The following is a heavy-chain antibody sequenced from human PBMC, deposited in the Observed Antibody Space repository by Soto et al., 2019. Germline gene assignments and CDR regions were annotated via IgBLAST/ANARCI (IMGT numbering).Heavy chain of an antibody. D-gene: IGHD6-13*01. CDR2: INHSGST. J-gene: IGHJ4*02. Sequence: QVQLQQWGAGLLKPSETLSLTCAVHGGSFSGYYWSWIRQPPGKGLEWIGEINHSGSTNYNPSLKSRVTISVDTSKDQFSLKLSSVTAADTAVYYCAMARAAAGTGVLAYWGQGTLVTVSS. V-gene: IGHV4-34*01. CDR3: AMARAAAGTGVLAY. CDR1: GGSFSGYY.